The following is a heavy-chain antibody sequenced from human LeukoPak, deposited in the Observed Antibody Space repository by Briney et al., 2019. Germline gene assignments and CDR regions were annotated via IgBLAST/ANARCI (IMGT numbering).Heavy chain of an antibody. CDR3: AKSRGVATIRYYFDY. D-gene: IGHD5-12*01. CDR1: GFTFSSYG. J-gene: IGHJ4*02. CDR2: ISYDGSNK. V-gene: IGHV3-30*18. Sequence: PGGSLRLSCAASGFTFSSYGMHWVRQAPGKGLEWVAVISYDGSNKYYADSVKGRFTISRDNSKNTLYLLMNSLRAEDTAVYYCAKSRGVATIRYYFDYWGQGTLVTVSS.